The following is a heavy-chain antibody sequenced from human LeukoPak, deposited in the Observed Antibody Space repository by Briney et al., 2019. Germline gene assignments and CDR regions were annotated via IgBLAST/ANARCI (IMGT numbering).Heavy chain of an antibody. CDR2: ISYDGSNK. CDR3: AKDTMFRDYYGSGSPDY. D-gene: IGHD3-10*01. V-gene: IGHV3-30*18. CDR1: GFTFSSYG. Sequence: GRSLRLSCAASGFTFSSYGMHWVRQAPGKGLEWVAVISYDGSNKYYADSVKGRFTISRDKSKNTLYLQMNSLRAEDTAVYYCAKDTMFRDYYGSGSPDYWGQGTLVTVSS. J-gene: IGHJ4*02.